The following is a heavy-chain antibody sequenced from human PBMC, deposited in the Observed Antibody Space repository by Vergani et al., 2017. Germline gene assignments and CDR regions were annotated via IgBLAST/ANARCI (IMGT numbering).Heavy chain of an antibody. CDR1: GFTVSSNY. CDR2: IYSGGST. V-gene: IGHV3-53*02. D-gene: IGHD2-2*01. J-gene: IGHJ6*04. CDR3: ARGLGCSSTSCKDV. Sequence: EVQLVETGGGLIQPGGSLRFSCAASGFTVSSNYMSWVRQAPGKGLEWVSVIYSGGSTYYADSVKGRFTISRDNSKNTLYLQMNSLRAEDTAVYYCARGLGCSSTSCKDVWGKGTTVTVSS.